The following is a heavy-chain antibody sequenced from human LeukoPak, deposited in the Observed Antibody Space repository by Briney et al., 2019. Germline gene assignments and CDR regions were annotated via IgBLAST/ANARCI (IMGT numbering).Heavy chain of an antibody. D-gene: IGHD5-12*01. J-gene: IGHJ4*02. CDR3: ARPSNSGYDF. CDR1: GYSFSNYW. CDR2: IYPSDSDT. Sequence: GESLKISCKASGYSFSNYWIGWVRQMPGKGLEWMGIIYPSDSDTRYSPSFQGQVTISADKSISTAYLQWISLKASDTAMYYCARPSNSGYDFWGQGALVTASA. V-gene: IGHV5-51*01.